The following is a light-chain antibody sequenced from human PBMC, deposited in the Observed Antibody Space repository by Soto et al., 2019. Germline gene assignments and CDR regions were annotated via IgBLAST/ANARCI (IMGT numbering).Light chain of an antibody. V-gene: IGKV3-20*01. J-gene: IGKJ1*01. CDR1: QSVSSSY. CDR2: CAS. Sequence: EIVLTQSPGTLSLSPGERATLSCRASQSVSSSYLAWYQQKPGQAPRLLIYCASSRATGIPDRFSGSGSGKDFTLTISRLEPEDFEVYYCQQYGSSPWTFGQGTKVEIK. CDR3: QQYGSSPWT.